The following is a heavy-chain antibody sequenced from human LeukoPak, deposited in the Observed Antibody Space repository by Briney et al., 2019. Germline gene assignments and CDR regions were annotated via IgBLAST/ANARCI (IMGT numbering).Heavy chain of an antibody. CDR3: ARSGVGYCTNGVCFVDY. D-gene: IGHD2-8*01. V-gene: IGHV3-20*04. J-gene: IGHJ4*02. Sequence: GGSLRLTCAASELTFDDYGMSWVRQAPGKGLEWVSGISWNGGSTGYADSVKGRFTISRDNARNSLYLQMNSLRAEDTALYYCARSGVGYCTNGVCFVDYWGQGTLVTVSS. CDR1: ELTFDDYG. CDR2: ISWNGGST.